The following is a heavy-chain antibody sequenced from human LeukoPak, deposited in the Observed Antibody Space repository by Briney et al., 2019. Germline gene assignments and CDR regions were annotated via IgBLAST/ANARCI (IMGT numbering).Heavy chain of an antibody. J-gene: IGHJ5*02. V-gene: IGHV3-64*04. CDR3: ARGSAAAGFDP. CDR1: GFSFSSYT. CDR2: ISSKGDST. D-gene: IGHD6-13*01. Sequence: PGGSLRLSCSASGFSFSSYTMHWVRQAPGKGLEYVSAISSKGDSTYYADSVKGRFTISRDNSKNTLYLQMNSLRAEDTAVYYCARGSAAAGFDPWGQGTLVTVSS.